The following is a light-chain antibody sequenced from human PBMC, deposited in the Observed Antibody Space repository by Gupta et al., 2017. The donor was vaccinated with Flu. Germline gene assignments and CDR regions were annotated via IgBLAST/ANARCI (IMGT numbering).Light chain of an antibody. CDR3: SSDTSSSTLV. CDR1: RSDVGGYNY. Sequence: QSALTQPASVSGSPRQSLTLSFTGTRSDVGGYNYVSLYQQHPGIAPKPVIYAVSNRPSRLSNRFSGSKSGNTASLTISGLQAEDEADYYCSSDTSSSTLVFGGGTKLTVL. CDR2: AVS. V-gene: IGLV2-14*01. J-gene: IGLJ2*01.